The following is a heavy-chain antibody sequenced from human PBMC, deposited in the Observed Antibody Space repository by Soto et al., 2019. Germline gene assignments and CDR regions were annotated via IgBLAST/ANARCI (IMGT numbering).Heavy chain of an antibody. CDR1: GGTLRSCG. CDR3: ARDLRRVNCSSTSCYFCVGLFCSDDYYYYYIDF. CDR2: SYSNNSTI. J-gene: IGHJ6*03. V-gene: IGHV3-48*01. Sequence: GGALRHPWTGSGGTLRSCGNNWCRLRPEKGKELVSYSYSNNSTIYYAGSVKGRFTISRDNAKNSLYLQMNSLRAEDTAVYYCARDLRRVNCSSTSCYFCVGLFCSDDYYYYYIDFWGQGTSVTVSS. D-gene: IGHD2-2*01.